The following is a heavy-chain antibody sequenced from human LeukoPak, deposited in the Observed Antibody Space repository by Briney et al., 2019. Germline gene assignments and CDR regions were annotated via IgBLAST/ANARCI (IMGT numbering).Heavy chain of an antibody. CDR3: AREESYGYSDY. J-gene: IGHJ4*02. V-gene: IGHV3-7*03. Sequence: GGSLRLSCAASGFTFSTYWMNWVRQAPGKGLEWVANIKQDGSEKYYVDSVKGRFTISRDNAKNSLYLQMNSLRAEDTAVYYCAREESYGYSDYWGQGTLVTVSS. D-gene: IGHD3-10*01. CDR1: GFTFSTYW. CDR2: IKQDGSEK.